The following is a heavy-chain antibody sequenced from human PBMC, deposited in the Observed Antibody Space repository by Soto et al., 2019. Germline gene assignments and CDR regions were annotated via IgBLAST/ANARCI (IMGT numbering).Heavy chain of an antibody. V-gene: IGHV1-18*01. CDR3: ARVPVVVPAATYYYFMDV. D-gene: IGHD2-2*01. Sequence: QVQLVQSGAEVKKPGASVKVSCKASGYTFSSYGITWVRQAPGQGLEWMGWISAYNGNTNHAQKLQGRVTLTTDTCTSTGYMELRSLRSDDTAVYYCARVPVVVPAATYYYFMDVWGKGTTVTVSS. J-gene: IGHJ6*03. CDR2: ISAYNGNT. CDR1: GYTFSSYG.